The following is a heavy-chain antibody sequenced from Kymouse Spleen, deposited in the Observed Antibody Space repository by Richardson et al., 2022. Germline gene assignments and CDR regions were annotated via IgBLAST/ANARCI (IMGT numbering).Heavy chain of an antibody. J-gene: IGHJ4*02. Sequence: QVQLVESGGGVVQPGRSLRLSCAASGFTFSSYGMHWVRQAPGKGLEWVAVIWYDGSNKYYADSVKGRFTISRDNSKNTLYLQMNSLRAEDTAVYYCARDQGTTVPSFDYWGQGTLVTVSS. V-gene: IGHV3-33*01. CDR1: GFTFSSYG. D-gene: IGHD4-17*01,IGHD4-23*01. CDR3: ARDQGTTVPSFDY. CDR2: IWYDGSNK.